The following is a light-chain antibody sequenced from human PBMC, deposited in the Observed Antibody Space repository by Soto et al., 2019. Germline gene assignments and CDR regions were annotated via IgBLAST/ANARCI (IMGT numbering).Light chain of an antibody. Sequence: EVVLTQSPGTVSLSPGERVTLSCRASQSVISNYLAWFQQRPGQAPRLLSYAASSRATGIPDRFSGSGSGTDFTLSISRLEPEDFAVYYCQQYGSSLTWTFGQGTKVEIK. J-gene: IGKJ1*01. CDR3: QQYGSSLTWT. CDR2: AAS. CDR1: QSVISNY. V-gene: IGKV3-20*01.